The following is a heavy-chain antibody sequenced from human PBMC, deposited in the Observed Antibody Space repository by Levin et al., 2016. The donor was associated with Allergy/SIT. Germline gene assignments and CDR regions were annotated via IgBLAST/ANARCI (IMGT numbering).Heavy chain of an antibody. Sequence: WIRQPPGKGLEWVANIKHDGSEKYYVDSVKGRFTISRDNAKNSLYLQMSSLRAEDTAVYYCARDEETTYSRGWNSLLTLQYFQHWGPGTLVTVSS. V-gene: IGHV3-7*01. CDR2: IKHDGSEK. J-gene: IGHJ1*01. CDR3: ARDEETTYSRGWNSLLTLQYFQH. D-gene: IGHD6-19*01.